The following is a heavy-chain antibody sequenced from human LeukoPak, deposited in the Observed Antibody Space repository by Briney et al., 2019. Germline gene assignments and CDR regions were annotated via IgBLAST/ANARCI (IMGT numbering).Heavy chain of an antibody. V-gene: IGHV1-2*06. CDR2: INPNSGGT. J-gene: IGHJ3*02. Sequence: ASVKVSCKASGYTFTGYYMHWVRQAPGRGLEWMGRINPNSGGTNYAQKFQGRVTMTRDTSISTAYMELSRLRSDDTAVYYCASQKLPLNSYGLRMDAFDIWGQGTMVTVSS. CDR3: ASQKLPLNSYGLRMDAFDI. CDR1: GYTFTGYY. D-gene: IGHD5-18*01.